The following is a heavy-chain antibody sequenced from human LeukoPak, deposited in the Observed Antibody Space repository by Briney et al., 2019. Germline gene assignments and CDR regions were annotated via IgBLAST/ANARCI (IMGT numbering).Heavy chain of an antibody. D-gene: IGHD2-21*02. Sequence: ASVKVSCKASGYTFTSYGISWVRQAPGQGLEWMGWISAYNGNTNYAQKLQGRVTMTTDTSTSTAYMELRSLRSDDTAAYYCASRLAYCGGDCYLGALDIWGQGTMVTVSS. J-gene: IGHJ3*02. CDR2: ISAYNGNT. CDR1: GYTFTSYG. V-gene: IGHV1-18*01. CDR3: ASRLAYCGGDCYLGALDI.